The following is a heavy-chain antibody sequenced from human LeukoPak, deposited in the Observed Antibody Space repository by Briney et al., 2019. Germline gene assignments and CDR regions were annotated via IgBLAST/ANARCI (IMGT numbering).Heavy chain of an antibody. CDR3: ARSPVGNLEWLLTYYFDY. V-gene: IGHV3-7*01. J-gene: IGHJ4*02. Sequence: GGSLRLSCAASGFTFSSYWMSWVRQAPGRGLEWVANIKQDGSEKYYVDSVKGRFTISRDNAKNSLYLQMNSLRAEDTAVYYCARSPVGNLEWLLTYYFDYWGQGTLVTVSS. CDR1: GFTFSSYW. D-gene: IGHD3-3*01. CDR2: IKQDGSEK.